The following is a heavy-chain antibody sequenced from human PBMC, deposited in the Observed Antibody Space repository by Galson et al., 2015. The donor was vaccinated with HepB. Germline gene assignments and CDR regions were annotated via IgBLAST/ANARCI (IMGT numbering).Heavy chain of an antibody. CDR3: ARARSIRRLTWSGDLQSYYFDS. Sequence: SLRLSCAASGFIVSDNHMNWVRQAPGKGLEWVSVIDSGTTTHYADSVKGRFVISRDSSTNTVFLQLTSLSAEDTAVYFCARARSIRRLTWSGDLQSYYFDSWDQGTLVTVSS. J-gene: IGHJ4*02. CDR2: IDSGTTT. V-gene: IGHV3-53*01. D-gene: IGHD2-21*01. CDR1: GFIVSDNH.